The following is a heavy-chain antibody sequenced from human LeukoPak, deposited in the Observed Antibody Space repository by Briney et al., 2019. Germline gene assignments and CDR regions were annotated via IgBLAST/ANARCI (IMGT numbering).Heavy chain of an antibody. CDR3: ARRVGNYGDDAFDI. D-gene: IGHD4-17*01. Sequence: SETLSLTCAVSGGSMGSSGYYWGWSRQPPGKGLEWIGSIYYTGSIYYNPSLKSRVTISVDTSKKQFSLKLTSVTAADTAVYYCARRVGNYGDDAFDIWSQGTMVTGSS. CDR1: GGSMGSSGYY. J-gene: IGHJ3*02. CDR2: IYYTGSI. V-gene: IGHV4-39*01.